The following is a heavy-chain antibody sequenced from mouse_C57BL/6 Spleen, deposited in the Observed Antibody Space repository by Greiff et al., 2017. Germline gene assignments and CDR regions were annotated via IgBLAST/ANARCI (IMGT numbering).Heavy chain of an antibody. V-gene: IGHV1-39*01. Sequence: VQLQQSGPELVKPGASVKISCKASGYSFTDYNMNWVKQSNGKSLEWIGVINPNYGTTSYNQKFKGKATLTVDQSSSTAYMPLNRLPSEDSAVYFFARSYGRSYSARDYGGQRTSVTVSS. CDR1: GYSFTDYN. CDR2: INPNYGTT. J-gene: IGHJ4*01. CDR3: ARSYGRSYSARDY. D-gene: IGHD1-1*01.